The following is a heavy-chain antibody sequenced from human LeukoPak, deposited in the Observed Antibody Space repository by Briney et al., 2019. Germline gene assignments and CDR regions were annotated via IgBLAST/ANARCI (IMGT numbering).Heavy chain of an antibody. CDR2: ISGSGVSGRGGRT. J-gene: IGHJ6*02. Sequence: GGSLRLSCAASGFAFSSYAMSWVRQAPGKGLEWVSSISGSGVSGRGGRTFYADSVKGRFTISRDNSKNTFYLQMSSLRADDTAIYYCAKGVAVGEGYYYYGMDVWGQGTRVTVS. V-gene: IGHV3-23*01. CDR3: AKGVAVGEGYYYYGMDV. CDR1: GFAFSSYA. D-gene: IGHD6-19*01.